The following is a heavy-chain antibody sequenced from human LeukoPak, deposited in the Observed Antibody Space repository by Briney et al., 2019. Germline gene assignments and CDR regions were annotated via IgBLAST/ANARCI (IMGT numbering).Heavy chain of an antibody. Sequence: ASVKVSCKASGYTFTGYYMHWVRQAPGQRLEWMGWINPNSGGTNYAQKFQGRVTMTRDTSTSTVYMELSSLRSEDTAVYYCARDLFSRVTTNWFDPWGQGTLVTVSS. CDR2: INPNSGGT. CDR1: GYTFTGYY. V-gene: IGHV1-2*02. CDR3: ARDLFSRVTTNWFDP. J-gene: IGHJ5*02. D-gene: IGHD4-17*01.